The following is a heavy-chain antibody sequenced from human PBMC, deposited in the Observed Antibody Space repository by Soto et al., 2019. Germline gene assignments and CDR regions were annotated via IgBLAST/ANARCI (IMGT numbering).Heavy chain of an antibody. CDR2: IDWDDDK. CDR3: ARIRAPGIAVAGYNYYYGMDV. Sequence: SGPTLVNPTQTFTLTCNFSGFSLSTSGMCVSWISQPPGKALEWLALIDWDDDKYYSTSLKTRLTISKDTSKNQVVLTMTNMDPVDTATYYCARIRAPGIAVAGYNYYYGMDVWGQGTTATVSS. J-gene: IGHJ6*02. D-gene: IGHD6-19*01. V-gene: IGHV2-70*01. CDR1: GFSLSTSGMC.